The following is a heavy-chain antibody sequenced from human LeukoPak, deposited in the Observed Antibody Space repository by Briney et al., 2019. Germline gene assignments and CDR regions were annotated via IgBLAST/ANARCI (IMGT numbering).Heavy chain of an antibody. D-gene: IGHD4-17*01. V-gene: IGHV3-48*04. CDR3: ASSTVTNVVY. J-gene: IGHJ4*02. Sequence: QPGGSLRLSCAASGFTFSSYSMNWVRQAPGKGLEWVSYISSSSSTIYYADSVKGRFTISRDNAKNSLYLQMNSLRAEDTAVYYCASSTVTNVVYWGQGTLVTVSS. CDR2: ISSSSSTI. CDR1: GFTFSSYS.